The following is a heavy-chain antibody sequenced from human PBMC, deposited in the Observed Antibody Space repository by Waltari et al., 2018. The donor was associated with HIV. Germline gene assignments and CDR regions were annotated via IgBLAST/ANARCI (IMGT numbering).Heavy chain of an antibody. J-gene: IGHJ6*02. CDR1: GASMRRRSYF. V-gene: IGHV4-39*07. CDR2: MFYTGSS. Sequence: QVQLQESGPGLVTPSETLSLTRVVSGASMRRRSYFWGWLRQAPGKGLEWIGSMFYTGSSYYNPSLKSRVNISIDTLNNQFSLKMTSVTAADTAVYYCARDWDVTTACMDVWGQGTTVTVSS. D-gene: IGHD1-26*01. CDR3: ARDWDVTTACMDV.